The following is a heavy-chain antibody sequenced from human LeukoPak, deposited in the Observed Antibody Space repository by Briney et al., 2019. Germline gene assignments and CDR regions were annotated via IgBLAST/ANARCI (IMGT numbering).Heavy chain of an antibody. CDR1: GFIFSSYW. CDR3: ARGYGDYPDY. V-gene: IGHV3-74*01. D-gene: IGHD4-17*01. Sequence: GGSLRLSCAASGFIFSSYWMHWFRQAPGKGLVWVSRINDDGSSTSCADSVKGRFTISRDNAKNTLYLQMNSLRAEDTAVYYCARGYGDYPDYWGQGTLVTVSS. J-gene: IGHJ4*02. CDR2: INDDGSST.